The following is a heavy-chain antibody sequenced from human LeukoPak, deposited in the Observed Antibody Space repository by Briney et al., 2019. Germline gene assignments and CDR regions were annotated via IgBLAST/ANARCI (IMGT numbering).Heavy chain of an antibody. CDR1: GYTFTGYY. D-gene: IGHD2-2*01. Sequence: GASVKVSCKASGYTFTGYYMHWVRQAPGQGLEWMGWINPNSGGTNYAQKFQGRVTMTRDTSISTAYMELSRLRSDDTAVYYCATLVVPAAMWGETITYNWFDPWGQGTLVTVSS. J-gene: IGHJ5*02. CDR3: ATLVVPAAMWGETITYNWFDP. CDR2: INPNSGGT. V-gene: IGHV1-2*02.